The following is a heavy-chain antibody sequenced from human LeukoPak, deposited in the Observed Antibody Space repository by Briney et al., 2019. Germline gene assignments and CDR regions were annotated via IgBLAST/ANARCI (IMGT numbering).Heavy chain of an antibody. CDR2: IRNKANRYTT. Sequence: GGSLRLSCAASGFTFSSYAMSWVRQAPGEGLEWVARIRNKANRYTTEYAASVKGRFTISRDDSENSLYLQMDSLKTEDTAVYYCARSPLGIAPFDYWGQGTLVTVSS. CDR3: ARSPLGIAPFDY. J-gene: IGHJ4*02. CDR1: GFTFSSYA. D-gene: IGHD7-27*01. V-gene: IGHV3-72*01.